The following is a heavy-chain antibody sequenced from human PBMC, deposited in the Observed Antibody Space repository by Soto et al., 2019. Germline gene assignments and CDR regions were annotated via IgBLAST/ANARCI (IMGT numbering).Heavy chain of an antibody. CDR2: ISSSSSYI. V-gene: IGHV3-21*01. CDR1: GFTFSSYS. Sequence: EVQLVESGGGLVKPGGSLRLSCAASGFTFSSYSMNWVRQAPGKGLEWVSSISSSSSYIYYADSVKGRFTISRDNAKNSLYLQRNSLRAEDTAVYYCAREEAYYYDSSGYYDWYFDLWGRGTLVTVSS. CDR3: AREEAYYYDSSGYYDWYFDL. D-gene: IGHD3-22*01. J-gene: IGHJ2*01.